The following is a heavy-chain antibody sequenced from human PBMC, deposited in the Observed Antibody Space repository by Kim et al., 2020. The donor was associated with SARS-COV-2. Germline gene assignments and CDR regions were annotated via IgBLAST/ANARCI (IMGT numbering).Heavy chain of an antibody. Sequence: SETLSLTCTVSGGSISSYYCSWIRQPAGKGLEWIGRIYTSGSTNYNPSLTSRVTMSVDTSKNQFSLKLSSVTAADTAVYYCARAFSYYYDSSGYYYYYYGVDVWGQGTTVTVSS. J-gene: IGHJ6*02. CDR2: IYTSGST. CDR3: ARAFSYYYDSSGYYYYYYGVDV. CDR1: GGSISSYY. D-gene: IGHD3-22*01. V-gene: IGHV4-4*07.